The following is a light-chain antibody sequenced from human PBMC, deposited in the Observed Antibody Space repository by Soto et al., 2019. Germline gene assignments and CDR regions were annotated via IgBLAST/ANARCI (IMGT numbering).Light chain of an antibody. Sequence: QLVLTQSPSASASLGASVKLTCTLSSGHSSYAIAWHQQQPEKGPRYLMKLNSDGSHSKGDGIPDRFSGSSSGAERYLTISSLQSEDEADYYCQTWGSGTVVLGGGPKLTVL. V-gene: IGLV4-69*01. J-gene: IGLJ2*01. CDR3: QTWGSGTVV. CDR1: SGHSSYA. CDR2: LNSDGSH.